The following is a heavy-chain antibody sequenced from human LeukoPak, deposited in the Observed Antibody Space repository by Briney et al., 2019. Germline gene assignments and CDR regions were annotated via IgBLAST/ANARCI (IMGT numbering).Heavy chain of an antibody. J-gene: IGHJ4*02. CDR3: TTSGYYDSSGYTYYFDY. V-gene: IGHV3-15*01. Sequence: GGSLRLSCAASGFTFSNDWMSWVRQAPGKGLEWVGRIKRKTDGGTTDYAAHVKGRFSISRDDSKNTLYLQMNSLKTEDTAVYYYTTSGYYDSSGYTYYFDYWGQGTLVTVSS. CDR1: GFTFSNDW. CDR2: IKRKTDGGTT. D-gene: IGHD3-22*01.